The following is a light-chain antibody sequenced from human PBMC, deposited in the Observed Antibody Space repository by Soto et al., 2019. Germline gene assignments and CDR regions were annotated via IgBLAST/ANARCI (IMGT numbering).Light chain of an antibody. J-gene: IGKJ1*01. Sequence: IVMTQSPGTLSVSPGERATLSCRVSQTIDTNLAWYQQKPGQAPRLLIFAASTRATGIPARFSGSGSGTEFTLTISSLQSEDFAVYHCQQYNKWPRKFGQGTKVDIK. V-gene: IGKV3-15*01. CDR1: QTIDTN. CDR3: QQYNKWPRK. CDR2: AAS.